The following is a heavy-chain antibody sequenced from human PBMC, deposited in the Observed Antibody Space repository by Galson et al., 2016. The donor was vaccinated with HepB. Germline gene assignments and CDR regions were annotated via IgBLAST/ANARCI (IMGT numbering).Heavy chain of an antibody. D-gene: IGHD1-26*01. Sequence: SLRLSCAASGFTFSNYGMHWVRQAPGKGLEWVAVIWYDGSIKYYVDSVKGRFTISRDNSKNTVYLQMNSLRAEDTAVYYCAKDPYGSYIYYFDYWGQGTLVTVSS. J-gene: IGHJ4*02. CDR1: GFTFSNYG. CDR2: IWYDGSIK. CDR3: AKDPYGSYIYYFDY. V-gene: IGHV3-33*06.